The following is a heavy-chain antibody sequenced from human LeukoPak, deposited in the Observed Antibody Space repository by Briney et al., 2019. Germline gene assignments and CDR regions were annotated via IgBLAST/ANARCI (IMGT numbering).Heavy chain of an antibody. CDR1: AYSISSGYY. D-gene: IGHD3-3*01. CDR2: INHGGVT. Sequence: SETLSLTCVVSAYSISSGYYWGWVRQPPGKRLEWIASINHGGVTHYSPSLKSRVTMSVDTSKNQFSLKLSSVTAADTAMYYCARVTTLGYFDYWGQGTRVTVSS. CDR3: ARVTTLGYFDY. V-gene: IGHV4-38-2*01. J-gene: IGHJ4*02.